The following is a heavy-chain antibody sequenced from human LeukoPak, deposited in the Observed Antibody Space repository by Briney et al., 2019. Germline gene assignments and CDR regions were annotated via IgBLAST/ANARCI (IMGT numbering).Heavy chain of an antibody. CDR2: INHSGST. Sequence: SETLSLTCAVYGGSFSGYYWSWIRQPPGKGLEWIGEINHSGSTNYNPSLKSRVTISVDTSKNQFSLKLSSVTAADTAVYYCAREFDRGSSDYWGQGTLVTVSS. D-gene: IGHD2-2*01. CDR3: AREFDRGSSDY. J-gene: IGHJ4*02. V-gene: IGHV4-34*01. CDR1: GGSFSGYY.